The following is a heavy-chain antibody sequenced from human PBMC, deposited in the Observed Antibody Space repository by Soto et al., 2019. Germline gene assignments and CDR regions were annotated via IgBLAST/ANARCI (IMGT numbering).Heavy chain of an antibody. Sequence: QVQLMQSGAEVKKPGSSVKVSCKASGGSFPSDTISWVRQAPGQGLEWWGGIVPVFGTPNHAQKFQGRVTISADGSTNTAYMELTSLRPEDTAVYYCTRPSSGYYHDAFDIWGQGTLVTVSS. CDR1: GGSFPSDT. CDR3: TRPSSGYYHDAFDI. J-gene: IGHJ3*02. CDR2: IVPVFGTP. V-gene: IGHV1-69*01. D-gene: IGHD3-22*01.